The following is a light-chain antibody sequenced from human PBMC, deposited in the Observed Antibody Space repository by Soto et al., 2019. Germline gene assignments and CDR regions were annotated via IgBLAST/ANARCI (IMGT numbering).Light chain of an antibody. CDR1: SSDVGSYKF. Sequence: QSALTQPASVSGSPGQSITISCTGTSSDVGSYKFVSWYQQHPGKAPKVMIYEDTKRPSGVSNRFSGSKSGNTASLTISGLQAEDEADYYCCSYTGSSTGVFGGGTKLTVL. CDR2: EDT. CDR3: CSYTGSSTGV. V-gene: IGLV2-23*01. J-gene: IGLJ3*02.